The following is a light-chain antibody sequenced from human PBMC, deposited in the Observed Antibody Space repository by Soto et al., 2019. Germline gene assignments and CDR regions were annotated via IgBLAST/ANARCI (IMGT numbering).Light chain of an antibody. V-gene: IGLV3-21*04. Sequence: SYELTQPPSVSVAPGKTARITCGGINIGSKHVHWYQQKPGQAPVLVIYYDTDRPSGIPERFSGSNSGNTATLTISRVEAGDEADYYCHVWDGSRDHPLFGGGTKVTVL. CDR1: NIGSKH. CDR2: YDT. CDR3: HVWDGSRDHPL. J-gene: IGLJ2*01.